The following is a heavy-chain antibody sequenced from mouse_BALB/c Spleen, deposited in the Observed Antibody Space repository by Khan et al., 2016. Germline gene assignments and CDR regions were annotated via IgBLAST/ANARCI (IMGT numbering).Heavy chain of an antibody. D-gene: IGHD2-1*01. CDR2: IYPGNVNT. Sequence: QVRLQQSGPELVKPGASVRISCKASGYTFTSYYIHWVKQRPGQGLEWIGWIYPGNVNTKYNEKFKGKATLTADKSSSTAYMQLSSLTSDDSAVYFCSRDGNYDYWGQGTTLTVSS. CDR3: SRDGNYDY. CDR1: GYTFTSYY. J-gene: IGHJ2*01. V-gene: IGHV1S56*01.